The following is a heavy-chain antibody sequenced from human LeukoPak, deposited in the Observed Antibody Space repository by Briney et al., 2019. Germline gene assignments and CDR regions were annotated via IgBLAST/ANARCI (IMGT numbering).Heavy chain of an antibody. V-gene: IGHV3-23*01. CDR2: ISGSGGST. Sequence: QPGGSLRLSCAASGFTFSSYAMSWVRQAPGKGLEWVSAISGSGGSTCYADSVKGRFTISRDNSRDTLYLQMNSLRAEDTAVYYCAKGYYDYVWGSYYFDYWGQGTLVTVSS. J-gene: IGHJ4*02. CDR1: GFTFSSYA. CDR3: AKGYYDYVWGSYYFDY. D-gene: IGHD3-16*01.